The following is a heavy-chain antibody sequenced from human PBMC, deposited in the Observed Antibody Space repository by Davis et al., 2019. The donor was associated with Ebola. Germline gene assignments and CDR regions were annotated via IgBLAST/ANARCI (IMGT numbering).Heavy chain of an antibody. J-gene: IGHJ4*02. D-gene: IGHD5-12*01. V-gene: IGHV3-7*01. CDR3: ASLHDSGYVSDY. CDR2: IRQDGSET. Sequence: GESLKISCAASGFTFSSYWMTWVRQAPGKGLGWVASIRQDGSETHYVDSVKGRFTISRDNAKNLMYLQLNGLRGEDTAVYCCASLHDSGYVSDYWGQGTLVTVSS. CDR1: GFTFSSYW.